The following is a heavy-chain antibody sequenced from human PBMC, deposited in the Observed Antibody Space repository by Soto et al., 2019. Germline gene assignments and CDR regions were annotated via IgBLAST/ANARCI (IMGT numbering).Heavy chain of an antibody. V-gene: IGHV4-31*03. CDR3: ARGPLVVLNYFES. J-gene: IGHJ4*02. CDR2: IYYSGST. CDR1: GDSISSGGYY. Sequence: SETLSLTCTVSGDSISSGGYYWSWIRQHPGKGLEWIGYIYYSGSTYYNPSLKSRVIISVDTSKNQFSLKLSSVTAADTAMYFCARGPLVVLNYFESWGQGTLVTVSS.